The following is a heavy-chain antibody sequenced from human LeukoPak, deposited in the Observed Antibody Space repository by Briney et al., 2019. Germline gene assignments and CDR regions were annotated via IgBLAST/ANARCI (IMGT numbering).Heavy chain of an antibody. D-gene: IGHD6-13*01. Sequence: SETLSLTCTVSGGSTSSYYWSWIRQPAGKGLEWIGRIYTSGSTNYNPSLKSRVTMSVDTSKNQFSLKLSSVTAADTAVYYCARERPGIFPYWFDPWGQGTLVTVSS. V-gene: IGHV4-4*07. CDR3: ARERPGIFPYWFDP. J-gene: IGHJ5*02. CDR2: IYTSGST. CDR1: GGSTSSYY.